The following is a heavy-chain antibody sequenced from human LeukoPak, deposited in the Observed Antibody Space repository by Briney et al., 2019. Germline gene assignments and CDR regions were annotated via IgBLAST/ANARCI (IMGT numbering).Heavy chain of an antibody. J-gene: IGHJ4*02. Sequence: PSETLSLTCTVSGGSISSYYWSWIRQPPGKGLEWIGYIYYSGSTNYNPSLKSRSTISVDTSKNQFSLKLSSVTAADTAVYYCARGRERELLFDYWGQGTLVTVSS. D-gene: IGHD1-26*01. V-gene: IGHV4-59*01. CDR1: GGSISSYY. CDR2: IYYSGST. CDR3: ARGRERELLFDY.